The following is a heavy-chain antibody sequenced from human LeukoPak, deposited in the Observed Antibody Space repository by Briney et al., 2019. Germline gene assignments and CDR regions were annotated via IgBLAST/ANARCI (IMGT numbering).Heavy chain of an antibody. D-gene: IGHD2-2*01. CDR3: AKLVVPAALRGGAFDI. CDR2: ISGSGGTT. J-gene: IGHJ3*02. V-gene: IGHV3-23*01. Sequence: GGSLRLSCAASGFTFSNYGMSWVRQAPGKGLEWASAISGSGGTTYYADSVRGRFTTSRDNSKNTLYLQMNSLRAEDTAVYYCAKLVVPAALRGGAFDIWGQGTMVTVSS. CDR1: GFTFSNYG.